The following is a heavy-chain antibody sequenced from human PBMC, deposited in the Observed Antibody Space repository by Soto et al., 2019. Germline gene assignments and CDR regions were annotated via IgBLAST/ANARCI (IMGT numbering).Heavy chain of an antibody. CDR2: IYYSGST. V-gene: IGHV4-59*01. D-gene: IGHD6-19*01. CDR1: GGSISSYY. CDR3: AXNNGYSSGWFDRHNWFDP. J-gene: IGHJ5*02. Sequence: SVTLSLTCTVSGGSISSYYWSWIRQPPGKGLEWIGYIYYSGSTNYNPSLKSRVTISVDTSKNQFSLKLSSVTAADTAVYYCAXNNGYSSGWFDRHNWFDPWVQGTLVTVS.